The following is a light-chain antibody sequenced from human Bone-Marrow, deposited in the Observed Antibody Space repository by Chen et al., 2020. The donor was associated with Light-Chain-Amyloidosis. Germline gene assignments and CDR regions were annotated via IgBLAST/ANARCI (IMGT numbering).Light chain of an antibody. Sequence: EIVMTQSPATLSVSPGERVTLSCRASQSVSSNLAWYQQQPGQAPRLLIFGASTRATGVPARFSGSGSGTEFTLTISSLQSEDFTVYFCQQYNDWPLFGPGTKVDIK. CDR2: GAS. CDR3: QQYNDWPL. CDR1: QSVSSN. V-gene: IGKV3-15*01. J-gene: IGKJ3*01.